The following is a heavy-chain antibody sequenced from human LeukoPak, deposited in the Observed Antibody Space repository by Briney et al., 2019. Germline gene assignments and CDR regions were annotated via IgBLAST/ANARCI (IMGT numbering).Heavy chain of an antibody. D-gene: IGHD5-18*01. CDR3: AKGIRGYSYAYDY. Sequence: PGGSLRLSCAASGFTFDDYAMHWVRHAPGKGLEWVSSISWNSGSIVYADSVKGRFTISRDNAKNSLYLQMNSLRAEDMALYYCAKGIRGYSYAYDYWGQGTLVTVSS. J-gene: IGHJ4*02. CDR2: ISWNSGSI. CDR1: GFTFDDYA. V-gene: IGHV3-9*03.